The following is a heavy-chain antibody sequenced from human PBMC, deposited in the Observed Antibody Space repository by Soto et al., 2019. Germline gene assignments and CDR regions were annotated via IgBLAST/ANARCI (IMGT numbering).Heavy chain of an antibody. CDR2: IYHSGSA. V-gene: IGHV4-38-2*01. Sequence: TLSLTCAVSGYSINIDYYWAWIRQPPGKGLEWIGSIYHSGSAYYNPSLQSRVTISVDASKNQFSLKVSSVTAADTAVYYCARLTTVRYFDYWGQGTLVTV. J-gene: IGHJ4*02. D-gene: IGHD4-17*01. CDR3: ARLTTVRYFDY. CDR1: GYSINIDYY.